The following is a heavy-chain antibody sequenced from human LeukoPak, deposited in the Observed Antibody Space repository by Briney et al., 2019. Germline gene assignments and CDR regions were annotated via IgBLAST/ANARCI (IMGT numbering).Heavy chain of an antibody. CDR2: IRYDGSNK. J-gene: IGHJ4*02. V-gene: IGHV3-30*02. CDR3: ARVWVYSSSPPFDY. CDR1: GFTFSSYG. Sequence: PGGSLRLSCAASGFTFSSYGMHWVRQAPGKGLEWVAFIRYDGSNKYYADTAKGRFTISRDNAKNSLYLQMNSLRAEDTAVYYCARVWVYSSSPPFDYWGQGTLVTVSS. D-gene: IGHD6-6*01.